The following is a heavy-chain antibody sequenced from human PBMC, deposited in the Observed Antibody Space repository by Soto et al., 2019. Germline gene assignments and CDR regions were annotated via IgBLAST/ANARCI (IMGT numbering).Heavy chain of an antibody. J-gene: IGHJ3*02. D-gene: IGHD6-13*01. CDR1: GGSISSSSYY. CDR2: IYYSGST. V-gene: IGHV4-39*01. CDR3: ARPYIAAAGTGAFDI. Sequence: SETLSLTCTVSGGSISSSSYYWGWIRQPPGKGLEWIGSIYYSGSTYYNPSLKSRVTISVDTSKNQFSLKLSSVTAADTAVYYCARPYIAAAGTGAFDIWGQGTMVTVSS.